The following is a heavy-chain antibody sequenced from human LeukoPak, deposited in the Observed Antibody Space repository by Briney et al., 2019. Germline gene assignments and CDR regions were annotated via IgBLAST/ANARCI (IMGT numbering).Heavy chain of an antibody. CDR1: GYIFTNYW. CDR2: IYPADSDT. Sequence: HGESLKISCQVSGYIFTNYWIGRVCQMPGKGLESMGIIYPADSDTTYSPSFQGQVTISVDKSISTVYLQWSSLKASDTAMYYCARSNQLLHGMDVWGQGTTVTVSS. J-gene: IGHJ6*02. D-gene: IGHD4-11*01. CDR3: ARSNQLLHGMDV. V-gene: IGHV5-51*01.